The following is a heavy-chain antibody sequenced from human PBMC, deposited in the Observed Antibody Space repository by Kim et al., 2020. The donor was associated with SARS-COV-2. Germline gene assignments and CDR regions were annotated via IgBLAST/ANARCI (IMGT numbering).Heavy chain of an antibody. CDR2: IYSGGST. J-gene: IGHJ4*02. Sequence: GGSLRLSCAASGFTVSSNYMSWVRQAPGKGLEWVSVIYSGGSTYYADSVKGRFTISRDNSKNTLYLQMNSLRAEDTAVYYCARVRYYYGSGSYFHDYWGQGTLVTVSS. V-gene: IGHV3-53*01. CDR3: ARVRYYYGSGSYFHDY. D-gene: IGHD3-10*01. CDR1: GFTVSSNY.